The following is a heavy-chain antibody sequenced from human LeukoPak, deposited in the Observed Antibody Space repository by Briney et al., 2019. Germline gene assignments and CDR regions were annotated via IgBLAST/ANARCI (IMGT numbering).Heavy chain of an antibody. Sequence: GASVKVSCKASGYTFSAYDINWVRQATGHGLEWMGWMNPNSGNTGFAQKFQGRATMTEDTSTDTIYMELSSLRSEDTAVYYCAIPSGSVVTPGAHAAFDIWGQGTMVTVSS. CDR3: AIPSGSVVTPGAHAAFDI. J-gene: IGHJ3*02. CDR1: GYTFSAYD. CDR2: MNPNSGNT. V-gene: IGHV1-8*01. D-gene: IGHD4-23*01.